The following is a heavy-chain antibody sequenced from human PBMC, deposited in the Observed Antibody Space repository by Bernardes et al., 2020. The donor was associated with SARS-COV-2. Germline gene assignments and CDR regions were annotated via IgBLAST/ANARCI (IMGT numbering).Heavy chain of an antibody. D-gene: IGHD1-1*01. CDR1: GFMFSGYS. J-gene: IGHJ4*02. Sequence: GGSLRLSCAASGFMFSGYSMNWVRQAPGKGLEWVSSISSSSQNIYYLDSVRRRFTISRDNAKNSVYLQMSSLRAEDTAVYYCAREKSQRDSYNQGFDFWGRGTMVTVSS. CDR3: AREKSQRDSYNQGFDF. V-gene: IGHV3-21*06. CDR2: ISSSSQNI.